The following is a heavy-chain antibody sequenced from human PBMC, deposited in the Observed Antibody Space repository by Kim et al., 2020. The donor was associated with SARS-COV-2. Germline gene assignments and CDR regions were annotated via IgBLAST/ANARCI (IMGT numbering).Heavy chain of an antibody. J-gene: IGHJ4*02. V-gene: IGHV4-34*01. CDR2: INHSGST. CDR1: GGSFSGYY. CDR3: ARGLYRPLRTMVRGALDY. D-gene: IGHD3-10*01. Sequence: SETLSLTCAVYGGSFSGYYWSWIRQPPGKGLEWIGEINHSGSTNYNPSHKSRVTILVETSKNQFSLKLSSVTAADTAVYYCARGLYRPLRTMVRGALDYWSQGTLVTVCS.